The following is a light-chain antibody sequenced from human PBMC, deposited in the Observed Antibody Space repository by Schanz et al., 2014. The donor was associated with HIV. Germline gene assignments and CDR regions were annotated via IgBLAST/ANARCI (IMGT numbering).Light chain of an antibody. V-gene: IGLV1-44*01. CDR2: NTY. Sequence: QSVLTQPPSASGTPGQRVTISCSGSSSNFRSNAVNWYQQLPGTAPKLVIYNTYHRPSGVPDRFSGSKSGTSASLAITGLQAEDEADYYCQSYDSSLSGSVFGGGTKLTVL. CDR1: SSNFRSNA. J-gene: IGLJ2*01. CDR3: QSYDSSLSGSV.